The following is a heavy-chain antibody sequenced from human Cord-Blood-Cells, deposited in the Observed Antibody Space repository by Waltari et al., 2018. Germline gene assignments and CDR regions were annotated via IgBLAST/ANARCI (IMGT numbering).Heavy chain of an antibody. D-gene: IGHD6-13*01. CDR2: ISSSGSTI. J-gene: IGHJ4*02. Sequence: EVKLVESGGGLVQPGGSLSLSCAASGFTFRIYDMHWVRQAPGKGLEWVSYISSSGSTIYYADSVKGRFTISRDNAKNSLYLQMNSLRAEDTAVYYCAGSWYFDYWGQGTLVTVSS. CDR1: GFTFRIYD. CDR3: AGSWYFDY. V-gene: IGHV3-48*03.